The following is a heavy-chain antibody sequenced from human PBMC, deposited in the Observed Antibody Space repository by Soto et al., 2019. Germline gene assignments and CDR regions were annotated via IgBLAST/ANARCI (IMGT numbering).Heavy chain of an antibody. D-gene: IGHD4-17*01. V-gene: IGHV1-18*01. CDR1: GYTFTSHA. CDR3: ARDSPAPATVTTLDL. CDR2: IDPYNGHT. Sequence: ASVKVSCKPSGYTFTSHAISWVRQAPGQGLEWMGWIDPYNGHTNYAQSLQGRVSMTADTSTSTAYMELRSLRSDDTAVYFCARDSPAPATVTTLDLWGQGSLVTVSS. J-gene: IGHJ4*02.